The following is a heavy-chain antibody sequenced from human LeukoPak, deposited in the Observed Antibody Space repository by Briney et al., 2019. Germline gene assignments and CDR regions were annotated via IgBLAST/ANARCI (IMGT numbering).Heavy chain of an antibody. Sequence: PSETLSLTCAVYGWSFNDYYWNWIRQPPGKGLEWIGEINARGDTNSNPSLKSRVTISVDTSKKQFSLRLTSMIAADTSLYYCARGQVPAARGYNWFDPWGQGTLVTVSS. CDR1: GWSFNDYY. CDR3: ARGQVPAARGYNWFDP. D-gene: IGHD2-2*01. J-gene: IGHJ5*02. V-gene: IGHV4-34*01. CDR2: INARGDT.